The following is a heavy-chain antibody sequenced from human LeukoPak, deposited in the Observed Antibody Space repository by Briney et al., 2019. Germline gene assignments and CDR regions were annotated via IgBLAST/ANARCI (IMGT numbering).Heavy chain of an antibody. CDR1: GFTFDDYA. V-gene: IGHV3-43*02. CDR2: ISGDGGST. CDR3: AKTYCGGDCYSRALAFDI. Sequence: GGSLRLSCAASGFTFDDYAMHWVRQAPGKGLEWVSLISGDGGSTYYADSVKGRFTISRDNSKNSLYLQMNSLRTEDTALYYCAKTYCGGDCYSRALAFDIWGQGTMATVSS. J-gene: IGHJ3*02. D-gene: IGHD2-21*02.